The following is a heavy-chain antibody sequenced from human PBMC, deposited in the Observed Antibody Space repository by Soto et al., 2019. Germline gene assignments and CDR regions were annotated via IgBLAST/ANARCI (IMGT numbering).Heavy chain of an antibody. CDR3: ARTSAGGKYYYGMDV. CDR2: IYPGDSDT. CDR1: GYSFTSYW. V-gene: IGHV5-51*01. J-gene: IGHJ6*02. D-gene: IGHD6-13*01. Sequence: GESLKISCKGSGYSFTSYWIGWVRQMPGKGLEWMGIIYPGDSDTRYSPSFQGRVTISADKSISTAYLQWSSLKASDTAMYYYARTSAGGKYYYGMDVWGQGTTVTVSS.